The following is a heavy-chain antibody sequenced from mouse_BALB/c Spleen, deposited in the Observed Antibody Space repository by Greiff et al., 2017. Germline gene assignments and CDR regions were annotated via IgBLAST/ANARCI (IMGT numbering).Heavy chain of an antibody. V-gene: IGHV2-9*02. CDR1: GFSLTSYG. Sequence: QVQLKESGPGLVAPSQSLSITCTVSGFSLTSYGVHWVRQPPGKGLEWLGVIWAGGSTNYNSALMSRLSISKDNSKSQVFLKMNSLQTDDTAMYYCARVLDSSGYVMDYWGQGTSVTVSS. D-gene: IGHD3-2*01. CDR2: IWAGGST. J-gene: IGHJ4*01. CDR3: ARVLDSSGYVMDY.